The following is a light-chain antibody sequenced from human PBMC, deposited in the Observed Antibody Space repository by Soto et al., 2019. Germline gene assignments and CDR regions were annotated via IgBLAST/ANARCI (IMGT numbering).Light chain of an antibody. J-gene: IGLJ1*01. V-gene: IGLV2-14*01. Sequence: QSALTQPAPVSGSPGQSITISCTGTSSDVGGYNYVSWYQQHPGKAPKLIIYEVSNRPSGVSNRFSGSKSGNTASLTISGLQAEDEADYYCNSYTTKSTGVFGTGTTLTVL. CDR3: NSYTTKSTGV. CDR2: EVS. CDR1: SSDVGGYNY.